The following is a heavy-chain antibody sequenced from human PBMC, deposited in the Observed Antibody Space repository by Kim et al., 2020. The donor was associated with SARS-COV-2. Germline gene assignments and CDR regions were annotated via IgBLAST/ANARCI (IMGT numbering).Heavy chain of an antibody. V-gene: IGHV3-49*03. CDR1: GFTFGDYA. D-gene: IGHD6-13*01. J-gene: IGHJ4*02. CDR2: IRSKAYGGTT. Sequence: GGSLRLSCTASGFTFGDYAMSWFRQAPGKGLEWVGFIRSKAYGGTTEYAASVKGRFTISRDDSKSIAYLQMNSLKTEDTAVYYCTRAGYSSSGYADYWGQGTLVTVSS. CDR3: TRAGYSSSGYADY.